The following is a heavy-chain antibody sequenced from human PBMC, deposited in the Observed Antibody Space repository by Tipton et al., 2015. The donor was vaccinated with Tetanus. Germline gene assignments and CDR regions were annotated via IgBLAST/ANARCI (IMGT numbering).Heavy chain of an antibody. CDR3: ARQCVVPAAENDYGDNAFDS. CDR2: IYYSGNT. D-gene: IGHD2-2*01. Sequence: LRLSCTVSGGSISSSTYYWGWIRQPPGKGLEWIGSIYYSGNTYYNPALKGRVTISVDTSKNQFSLKLSSVTAADTAVYYCARQCVVPAAENDYGDNAFDSWGQGTLVTVSS. J-gene: IGHJ4*02. CDR1: GGSISSSTYY. V-gene: IGHV4-39*01.